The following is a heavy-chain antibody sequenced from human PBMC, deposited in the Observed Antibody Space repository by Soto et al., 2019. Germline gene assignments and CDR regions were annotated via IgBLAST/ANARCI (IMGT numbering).Heavy chain of an antibody. D-gene: IGHD3-22*01. Sequence: ASVKVSCKASGYTFTSYGTTWVRQAPGQGLEYLGWISTYNGSTDFAQKVQNRLTLTTDTSTSTAYMELRSLRPDDTAVYYCARAKVLITPNWFDPWGQGTLVTVSS. CDR2: ISTYNGST. V-gene: IGHV1-18*01. J-gene: IGHJ5*02. CDR3: ARAKVLITPNWFDP. CDR1: GYTFTSYG.